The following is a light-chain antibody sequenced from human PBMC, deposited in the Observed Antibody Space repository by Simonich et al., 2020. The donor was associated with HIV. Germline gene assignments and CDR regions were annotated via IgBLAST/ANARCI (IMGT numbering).Light chain of an antibody. Sequence: DIVMTQTPLSLPVTPGEPASISCRSSQSLLDSDDGNTYLDWYLQKPGQSPQLLIYEVSNRFSGVPDRFSGNGSGTDFTLRISRVEAEDVGVYYCMQGIQLPPITFGQGTRLEIK. V-gene: IGKV2D-29*02. CDR2: EVS. CDR1: QSLLDSDDGNTY. CDR3: MQGIQLPPIT. J-gene: IGKJ5*01.